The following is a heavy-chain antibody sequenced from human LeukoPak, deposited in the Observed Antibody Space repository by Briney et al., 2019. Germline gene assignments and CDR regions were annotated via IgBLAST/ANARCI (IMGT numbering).Heavy chain of an antibody. CDR2: IYYSGST. D-gene: IGHD6-13*01. CDR1: GGSISSYY. V-gene: IGHV4-59*08. Sequence: PSETLSLTCTVSGGSISSYYWGWIRQPPGKGLEWIGYIYYSGSTNYNPSLKSRVTISVDTSKNQFSLKLSSVTAADTAVYYCARSRSWLYYFDYWGQGTLVTVSS. J-gene: IGHJ4*02. CDR3: ARSRSWLYYFDY.